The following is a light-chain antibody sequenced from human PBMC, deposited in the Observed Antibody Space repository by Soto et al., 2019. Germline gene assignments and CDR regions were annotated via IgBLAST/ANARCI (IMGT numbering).Light chain of an antibody. CDR2: DAP. J-gene: IGKJ1*01. CDR3: QHGHILPWT. Sequence: DIQMTQSTSSLSASVGDRVTITCQASQDITNHLHWSQQKPGKAPKLLIYDAPNLETGVPSRFSGSGFGTDFTFIINNLQPEDVATHFFQHGHILPWTFGQGTKVEI. V-gene: IGKV1-33*01. CDR1: QDITNH.